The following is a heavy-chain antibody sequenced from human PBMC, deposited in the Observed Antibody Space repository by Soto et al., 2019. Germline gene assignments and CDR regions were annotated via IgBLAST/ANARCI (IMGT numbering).Heavy chain of an antibody. D-gene: IGHD2-21*01. CDR1: GCTFSSYW. J-gene: IGHJ6*02. CDR3: ARGIKNYYGMDV. Sequence: EVQVVESGGGLVQPGGSLRLSCVASGCTFSSYWMHWVRQVPGKGLVWVSRLNSDGSTTNYADSVKGRFTIFRDNARNTLSLQMNSLRADDTAVYYCARGIKNYYGMDVWGQGTTVTVSS. CDR2: LNSDGSTT. V-gene: IGHV3-74*01.